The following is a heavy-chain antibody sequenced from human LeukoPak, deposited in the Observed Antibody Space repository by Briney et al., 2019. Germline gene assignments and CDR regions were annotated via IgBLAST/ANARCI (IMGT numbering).Heavy chain of an antibody. J-gene: IGHJ4*02. CDR3: ARVYYYDSEGPW. Sequence: GGSPRLSCEASGFTFRNYAMTWVRQAPGKGLEWVSAISGSGGSTYYADSVKGRFTISRDNAKNSLYLQMNSLRAEDTAVYYCARVYYYDSEGPWWGQGTLVTVSS. CDR1: GFTFRNYA. D-gene: IGHD3-22*01. CDR2: ISGSGGST. V-gene: IGHV3-23*01.